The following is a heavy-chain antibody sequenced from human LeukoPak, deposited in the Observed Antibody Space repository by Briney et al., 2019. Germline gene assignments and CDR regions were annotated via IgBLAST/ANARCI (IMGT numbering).Heavy chain of an antibody. CDR3: AKGTTVTDFDY. V-gene: IGHV3-30*02. CDR1: GSTFSSYG. CDR2: IRYDGSNK. J-gene: IGHJ4*02. D-gene: IGHD4-17*01. Sequence: GGSLRLSCAASGSTFSSYGMHWVRQAPGKGLEWVAFIRYDGSNKYYADSVKGRFTISRDNSKNTLYLQMNGLRAEDTAVYYCAKGTTVTDFDYWGQGTLVTVSS.